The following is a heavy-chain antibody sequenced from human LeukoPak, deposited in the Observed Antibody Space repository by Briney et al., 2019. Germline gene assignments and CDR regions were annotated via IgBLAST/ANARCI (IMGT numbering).Heavy chain of an antibody. Sequence: GGPLRLSCAASGFTLDDYAMHWVRQAPGKGLEWVSGISWNSGSIGYADSVKGRFTISRDNAKNSLYLQMNSLRAEDMALYYCAKGEITMVRGVITNWGQGTLVTVSS. V-gene: IGHV3-9*03. D-gene: IGHD3-10*01. CDR1: GFTLDDYA. CDR2: ISWNSGSI. CDR3: AKGEITMVRGVITN. J-gene: IGHJ4*02.